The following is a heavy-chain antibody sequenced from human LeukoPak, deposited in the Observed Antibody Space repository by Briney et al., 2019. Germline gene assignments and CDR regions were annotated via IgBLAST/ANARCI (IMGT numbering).Heavy chain of an antibody. CDR1: GFTFSSYW. J-gene: IGHJ6*02. CDR3: ARSLYGDYHYYGMDV. D-gene: IGHD4-17*01. V-gene: IGHV3-74*01. Sequence: GGSLRLSCAASGFTFSSYWMHWVRQAPGKGLVWVSRINSDGSSTSYADSVKGRFTISRDNAKNTLYLQMNSLRAEDTAVYYCARSLYGDYHYYGMDVWGQGTTVTVSS. CDR2: INSDGSST.